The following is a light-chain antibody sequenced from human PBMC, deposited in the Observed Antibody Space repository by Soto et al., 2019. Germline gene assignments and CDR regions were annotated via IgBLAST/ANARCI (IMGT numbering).Light chain of an antibody. V-gene: IGKV1-39*01. CDR1: QSIGTS. J-gene: IGKJ3*01. CDR3: QQSYTAPFT. Sequence: DFQMTQSPSSLSASVGDRVSITCRASQSIGTSLNWYQQKPGKAPKLLIYSASTLQGGGPSRFSGSGSGTDFTLTISSLQPEDFATYCCQQSYTAPFTFGPGTKVDVK. CDR2: SAS.